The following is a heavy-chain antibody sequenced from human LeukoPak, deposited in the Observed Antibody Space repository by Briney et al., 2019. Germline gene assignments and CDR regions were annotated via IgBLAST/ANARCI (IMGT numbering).Heavy chain of an antibody. CDR1: GGSFRGYS. J-gene: IGHJ5*02. Sequence: SETVSLMCTVHGGSFRGYSWIWIRQPPGKGLEWIGEIDHSGSAKYNSSLKSRLTMSVDTSTNQVSLKLKSVTAADAAVYYCARGLELWFEGTGHWFDAWGQGTRVIVSS. D-gene: IGHD3-10*01. CDR2: IDHSGSA. V-gene: IGHV4-34*01. CDR3: ARGLELWFEGTGHWFDA.